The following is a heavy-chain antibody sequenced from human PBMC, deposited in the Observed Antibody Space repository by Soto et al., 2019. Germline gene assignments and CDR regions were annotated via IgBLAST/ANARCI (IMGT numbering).Heavy chain of an antibody. V-gene: IGHV1-69*01. CDR1: GGTFSSYA. J-gene: IGHJ3*02. D-gene: IGHD3-22*01. Sequence: QVQLVQSGAEVKKPGSSGKVSCKASGGTFSSYAISWVRQAPGQGLEWMGGIIPIFGTANYAQKFQGRVTINGDESTSTAYMELSRLRSEDKAVYYCARTEYYYDSSGYFSAAGAFDIWGQGTMVTVSS. CDR2: IIPIFGTA. CDR3: ARTEYYYDSSGYFSAAGAFDI.